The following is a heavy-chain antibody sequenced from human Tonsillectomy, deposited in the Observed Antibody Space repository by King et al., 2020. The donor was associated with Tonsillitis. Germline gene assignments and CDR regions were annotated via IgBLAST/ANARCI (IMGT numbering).Heavy chain of an antibody. CDR3: ARDVGITIFGVVISRFDP. V-gene: IGHV4-59*01. Sequence: QLQESGPGLVKPSETLSLTCTVSGGSISSYYWSWIRQPPGKGLEWIGYIYYSGSTNYNPSLKSRVTISVDTSKNQFSLKLSSVTAADTAVYYCARDVGITIFGVVISRFDPWGQGTLVTVSS. CDR1: GGSISSYY. D-gene: IGHD3-3*01. CDR2: IYYSGST. J-gene: IGHJ5*02.